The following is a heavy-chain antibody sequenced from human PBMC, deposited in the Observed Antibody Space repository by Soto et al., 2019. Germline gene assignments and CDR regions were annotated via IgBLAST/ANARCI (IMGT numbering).Heavy chain of an antibody. V-gene: IGHV3-33*01. CDR1: GFTFSNYG. D-gene: IGHD3-3*01. J-gene: IGHJ5*02. CDR3: TTDRITSFGVVIVAP. CDR2: ILYDGSNK. Sequence: GGSLRLSCAASGFTFSNYGMHWARQAPGKGLELVAAILYDGSNKYYADSVKGRFTISRDNSKNTLYLQMNSLRAEDTAVYYCTTDRITSFGVVIVAPWGQGTLVTVSA.